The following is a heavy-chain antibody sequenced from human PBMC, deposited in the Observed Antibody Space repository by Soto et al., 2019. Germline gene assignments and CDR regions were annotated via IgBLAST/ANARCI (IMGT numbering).Heavy chain of an antibody. V-gene: IGHV3-30*18. CDR1: GFTFSSYG. CDR2: ISYAGSNN. D-gene: IGHD6-19*01. CDR3: ANENVEQWLAY. J-gene: IGHJ4*02. Sequence: QVQLVESGGGVVQPGRSLRLSCAASGFTFSSYGMHWVRQAPGKGLEWVAVISYAGSNNYYADSVKGRFIISRDNSKNSLYLQMNSLRAEDTAVYYFANENVEQWLAYWCQGTLVTVSS.